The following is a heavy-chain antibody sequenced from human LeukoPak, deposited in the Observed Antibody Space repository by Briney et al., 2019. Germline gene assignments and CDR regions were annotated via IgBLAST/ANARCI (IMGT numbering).Heavy chain of an antibody. CDR2: IYYRGST. V-gene: IGHV4-59*01. D-gene: IGHD2-15*01. CDR1: GGSISSYY. Sequence: PETLSLTCTVAGGSISSYYWSCSRQPPGKGRGWVGYIYYRGSTNYNPSLKSRVTISVDTSKNQFSLKLSSVTAADTAVYYCARDSGRSGDFDYWGQGTLVTVSS. CDR3: ARDSGRSGDFDY. J-gene: IGHJ4*02.